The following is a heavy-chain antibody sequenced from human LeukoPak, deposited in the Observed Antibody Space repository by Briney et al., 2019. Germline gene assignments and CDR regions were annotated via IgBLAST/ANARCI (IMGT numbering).Heavy chain of an antibody. CDR3: SRASTMAAPGAMPNDF. J-gene: IGHJ6*04. V-gene: IGHV1-2*02. CDR1: GYTFTGYY. D-gene: IGHD6-13*01. Sequence: GASVKVSCKASGYTFTGYYMHWVRQAPERGLEWMGWINPNSGGTNYAQKFQDRVTMTRDTSISTAYMELSSLRSDDSAVYFCSRASTMAAPGAMPNDFWGKGTTVTISS. CDR2: INPNSGGT.